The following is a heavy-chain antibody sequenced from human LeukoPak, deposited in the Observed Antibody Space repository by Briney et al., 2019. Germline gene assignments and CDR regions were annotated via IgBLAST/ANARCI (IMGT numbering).Heavy chain of an antibody. CDR3: ARSGYSYGYGYFQH. V-gene: IGHV4-59*01. Sequence: PSETLSLTCTVSGGSISSYYWSWIRQSPGKGLEWIGYIYYSGSTNYNPSLKSRVTISVDTSKNQFSLKLSSVTAADTAVYYCARSGYSYGYGYFQHWGQGTLVTVSS. CDR2: IYYSGST. CDR1: GGSISSYY. D-gene: IGHD5-18*01. J-gene: IGHJ1*01.